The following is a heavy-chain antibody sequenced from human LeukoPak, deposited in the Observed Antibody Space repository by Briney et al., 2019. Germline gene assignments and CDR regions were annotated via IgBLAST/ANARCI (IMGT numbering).Heavy chain of an antibody. V-gene: IGHV4-34*01. J-gene: IGHJ5*02. Sequence: PSETLSLTCAVYGGSFSGYYWSWIRQPPGKGLGWIGEINHSGSTNYNPSLKSRVTISVDTSKNQFSLKLSSVTAADTAVYYCARRVSGWYSNCWFDPWGQGTLVTVSS. CDR2: INHSGST. CDR1: GGSFSGYY. D-gene: IGHD6-19*01. CDR3: ARRVSGWYSNCWFDP.